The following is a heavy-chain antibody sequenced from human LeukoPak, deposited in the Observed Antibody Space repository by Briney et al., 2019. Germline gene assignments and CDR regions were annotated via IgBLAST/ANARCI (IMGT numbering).Heavy chain of an antibody. D-gene: IGHD5-12*01. CDR3: ATGGRGYSGYGFFDY. J-gene: IGHJ4*02. V-gene: IGHV1-24*01. CDR1: GYTLTELS. Sequence: EASVKVSCKVSGYTLTELSMRWVRQAPGKGLEWMGGFDPEDGETIYAQKFQGRVTMTEDTSTDTAYMELSSLRSEDTAAYYCATGGRGYSGYGFFDYWGQGTLVTVSS. CDR2: FDPEDGET.